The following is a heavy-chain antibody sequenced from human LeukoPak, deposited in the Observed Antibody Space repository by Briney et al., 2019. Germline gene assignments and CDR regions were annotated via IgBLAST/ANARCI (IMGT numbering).Heavy chain of an antibody. CDR1: GFTFSSFA. CDR3: AKTPGDCTGGTCYSFDY. V-gene: IGHV3-23*01. D-gene: IGHD2-15*01. J-gene: IGHJ4*02. Sequence: PGGSLRLSCAASGFTFSSFAINWVRQAPGKGLEWVSVITGSGSGADYADSVKGRFTISRDNSQNTVHLQMNSLRAEDTAVYYCAKTPGDCTGGTCYSFDYWGQGSLVTVSS. CDR2: ITGSGSGA.